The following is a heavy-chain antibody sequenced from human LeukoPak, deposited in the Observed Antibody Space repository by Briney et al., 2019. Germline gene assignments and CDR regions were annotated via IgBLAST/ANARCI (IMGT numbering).Heavy chain of an antibody. CDR1: GGSISSYY. D-gene: IGHD3-22*01. CDR3: ARDMYYYDSTRTY. V-gene: IGHV4-59*01. CDR2: IYYSGST. J-gene: IGHJ4*02. Sequence: SETLSLTCTVSGGSISSYYWSWIRQPPGKGLEWIGYIYYSGSTNYNPSLKSRVTISVDTSKNQFSLKLSSVTAADTAVYYCARDMYYYDSTRTYWGQGTLVTVSS.